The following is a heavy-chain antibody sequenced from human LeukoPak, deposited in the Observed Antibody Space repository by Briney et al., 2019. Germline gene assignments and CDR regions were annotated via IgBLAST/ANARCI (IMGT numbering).Heavy chain of an antibody. J-gene: IGHJ3*02. Sequence: PGGSVRLSCAASGFTFSSYAMHWVRQVPGKGLEYVSAISSNGGRTYYANSVKGRFTISRDNSKNTLYIQMGSLRAEDMAVYYCARDRSYGYLYDAFDIWGQGTMVTVSS. D-gene: IGHD5-18*01. V-gene: IGHV3-64*01. CDR2: ISSNGGRT. CDR1: GFTFSSYA. CDR3: ARDRSYGYLYDAFDI.